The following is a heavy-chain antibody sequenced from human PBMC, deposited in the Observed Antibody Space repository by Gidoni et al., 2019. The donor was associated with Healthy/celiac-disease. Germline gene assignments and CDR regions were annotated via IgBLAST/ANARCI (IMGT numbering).Heavy chain of an antibody. J-gene: IGHJ4*02. V-gene: IGHV3-23*01. CDR3: AKYCGGDCCYGFDY. CDR2: SRGSGGST. CDR1: GFPFSRHA. Sequence: VQLLESWGGLVQPGASLSLFCAATGFPFSRHAMSWVRQTPGKGLEWVSASRGSGGSTYYADSGKGRFTISRDKSKNTRYLQMNSRRAEDTAVYYCAKYCGGDCCYGFDYWGQGTLVTVSS. D-gene: IGHD2-21*02.